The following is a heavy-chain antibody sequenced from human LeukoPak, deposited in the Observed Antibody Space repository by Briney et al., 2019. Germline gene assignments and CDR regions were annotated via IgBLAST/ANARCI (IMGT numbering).Heavy chain of an antibody. CDR2: ISSSSSTI. V-gene: IGHV3-48*01. CDR1: GLTFSSYS. J-gene: IGHJ4*02. D-gene: IGHD2-2*01. CDR3: AGYCSTTSCYGVDF. Sequence: QTGGSLRLSCGASGLTFSSYSMNWVRQAPGKGLEWVSYISSSSSTIYYADSVKGRFTISRDNAKNSLYLQMNSLRAEDTAVYYCAGYCSTTSCYGVDFWGQGTLVTVSS.